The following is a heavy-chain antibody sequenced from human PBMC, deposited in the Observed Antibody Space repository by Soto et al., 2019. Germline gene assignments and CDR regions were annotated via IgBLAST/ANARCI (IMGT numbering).Heavy chain of an antibody. J-gene: IGHJ6*02. V-gene: IGHV5-51*01. CDR2: IHPGDSDT. Sequence: PGESLKISCQGSGYSFTNYWVGWVRQIPGRGLEWMGIIHPGDSDTKYSPSLQGQVTISADTSISTAYLQWTSLKASDTAMYYCARSRRGAYSSGWYSPSGYYNYGIDVWGQGTKVTVSS. D-gene: IGHD6-19*01. CDR3: ARSRRGAYSSGWYSPSGYYNYGIDV. CDR1: GYSFTNYW.